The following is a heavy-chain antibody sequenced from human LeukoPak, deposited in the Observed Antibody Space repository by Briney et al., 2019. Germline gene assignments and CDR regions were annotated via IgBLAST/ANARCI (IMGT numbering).Heavy chain of an antibody. J-gene: IGHJ4*02. V-gene: IGHV4-34*01. CDR2: INHSGST. D-gene: IGHD3-10*01. CDR3: ASDGQYYYDSGGQFDY. CDR1: GGSFSGYY. Sequence: PSETLSLTCAVYGGSFSGYYWSWIRQPPGKGLEWIGEINHSGSTNYNPSLKSRVTISVDTSKNQFSLKLSSVTAADTAVYYCASDGQYYYDSGGQFDYWGQGTLVTVSS.